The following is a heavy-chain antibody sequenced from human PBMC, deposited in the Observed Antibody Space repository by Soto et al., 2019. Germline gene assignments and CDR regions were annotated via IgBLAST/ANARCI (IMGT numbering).Heavy chain of an antibody. Sequence: GGSLRLSCAASGFSFTSYSLDWVRQAPGMRLEWLAYISPGGDTVHYADSVEGRFTISRDVTKNSLSLQMNSLRDEDTAVYYCARGFLSNSLDLWGPATLVTVSS. CDR1: GFSFTSYS. V-gene: IGHV3-48*02. D-gene: IGHD3-3*01. J-gene: IGHJ1*01. CDR3: ARGFLSNSLDL. CDR2: ISPGGDTV.